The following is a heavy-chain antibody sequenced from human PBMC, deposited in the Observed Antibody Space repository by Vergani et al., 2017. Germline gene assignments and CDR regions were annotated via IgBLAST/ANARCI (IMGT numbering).Heavy chain of an antibody. J-gene: IGHJ4*02. D-gene: IGHD2-21*02. V-gene: IGHV4-38-2*01. CDR2: IFHSGTT. Sequence: QVQLQESGPGLVKPSETLSLTCAVSGYSISSGSYWAWIRQPPGKGLEWIGSIFHSGTTHYNPSIESLVTLSVDTSRNQFSLRLSSVTAADTAVYYCARHNLWGDSQTGIDFWGLGTLVIVSS. CDR3: ARHNLWGDSQTGIDF. CDR1: GYSISSGSY.